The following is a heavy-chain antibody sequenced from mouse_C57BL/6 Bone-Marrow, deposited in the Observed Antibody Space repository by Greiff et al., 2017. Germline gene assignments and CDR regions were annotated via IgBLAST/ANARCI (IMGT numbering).Heavy chain of an antibody. CDR3: TREDSKCAMDY. V-gene: IGHV1-15*01. Sequence: QVQLQQSGAELVRPGASVTLSCKASGYTFTDYEMHWVKQTPVHGLEWIGAIDPETGGTAYNQKFKGKAILTADKSSSTAYMELRSLTSEDSAVYYCTREDSKCAMDYWGQGTSVTVSS. CDR2: IDPETGGT. J-gene: IGHJ4*01. D-gene: IGHD3-3*01. CDR1: GYTFTDYE.